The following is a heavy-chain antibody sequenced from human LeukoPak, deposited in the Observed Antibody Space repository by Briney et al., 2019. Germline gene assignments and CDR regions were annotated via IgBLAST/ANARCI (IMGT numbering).Heavy chain of an antibody. CDR2: IYYSGST. Sequence: SETLSLTCTVSGGSISSSSYYWGWIRQPPGKGLEWIGSIYYSGSTYYNPSLKSRVTISVDTSKNQFSLKLSSVTAADTAVYYCARGFRYYDYVWGSSRAFDYWGQGTLVTVSS. J-gene: IGHJ4*02. CDR1: GGSISSSSYY. CDR3: ARGFRYYDYVWGSSRAFDY. D-gene: IGHD3-16*01. V-gene: IGHV4-39*07.